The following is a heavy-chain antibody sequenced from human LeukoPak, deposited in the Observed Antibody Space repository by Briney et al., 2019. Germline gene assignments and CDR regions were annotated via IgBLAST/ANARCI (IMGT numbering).Heavy chain of an antibody. CDR3: ARGVSGVTPP. J-gene: IGHJ5*02. V-gene: IGHV1-18*01. CDR1: GYTFTSYD. D-gene: IGHD4-23*01. Sequence: ASVKVSCKTSGYTFTSYDIRWVRQAPGQGPEWLGWINTNNGNTHYAQSLQDRVTLTTDTSTSTAYMELRSLKSDDTAVYYCARGVSGVTPPWGQGTLVTVSS. CDR2: INTNNGNT.